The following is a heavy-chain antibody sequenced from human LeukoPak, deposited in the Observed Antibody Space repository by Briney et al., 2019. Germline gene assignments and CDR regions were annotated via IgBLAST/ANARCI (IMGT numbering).Heavy chain of an antibody. CDR1: RGSLGRYY. V-gene: IGHV4-4*07. CDR2: MYASGDF. CDR3: ARGWAPRGQKSCFDY. Sequence: WGTLPLTCPVSRGSLGRYYWTWIRQSAGKGLDWLGRMYASGDFNYNPFLKSRVTMSVDTSKNQFSLNLNSVTAADTAVYYCARGWAPRGQKSCFDYWGRGTLVTVSS. D-gene: IGHD1-26*01. J-gene: IGHJ4*02.